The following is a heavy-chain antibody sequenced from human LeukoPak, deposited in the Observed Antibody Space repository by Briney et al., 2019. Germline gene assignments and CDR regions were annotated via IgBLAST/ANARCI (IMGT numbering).Heavy chain of an antibody. D-gene: IGHD2-2*01. V-gene: IGHV3-21*01. CDR1: GFSFSDYA. CDR2: INSNSAYI. CDR3: ARIFRYQLVDYYALDV. Sequence: GGSLRLSCAASGFSFSDYAMDWVRQAPGKGLEWVSAINSNSAYIYYADSVKGRFTISRDNAKSSVSLQMNSLRDDDTAVYYCARIFRYQLVDYYALDVWGQGTTVTVSS. J-gene: IGHJ6*02.